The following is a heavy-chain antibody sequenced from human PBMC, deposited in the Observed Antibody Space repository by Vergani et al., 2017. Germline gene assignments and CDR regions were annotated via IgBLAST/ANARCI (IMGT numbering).Heavy chain of an antibody. V-gene: IGHV3-30*03. CDR1: GVTPSYYG. Sequence: QVHLVESGGGVVQPGRSLRLSCVVSGVTPSYYGMYWVCQAPGKGLEWVAVISYDGTQKYYADSVKGRFTISRDNSKSTLYLQMNSLRTEDTAVYYCATKSCGTPGCQRGYFREWGQGTLVTVSS. J-gene: IGHJ1*01. CDR3: ATKSCGTPGCQRGYFRE. D-gene: IGHD1-1*01. CDR2: ISYDGTQK.